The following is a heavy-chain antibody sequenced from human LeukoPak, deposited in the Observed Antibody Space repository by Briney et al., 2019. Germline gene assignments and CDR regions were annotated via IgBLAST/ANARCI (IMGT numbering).Heavy chain of an antibody. V-gene: IGHV3-23*01. Sequence: GGSLRLSCGASGFTFSSFAMRWVRQAPGKGLEWVSAISGSGGATYYADSVKGRFTISRDNSKNTLYLQMNSLRAEDTAVYYGANVSRGIVTAMDVWGKGTTVTVSS. D-gene: IGHD3-22*01. CDR3: ANVSRGIVTAMDV. CDR2: ISGSGGAT. CDR1: GFTFSSFA. J-gene: IGHJ6*03.